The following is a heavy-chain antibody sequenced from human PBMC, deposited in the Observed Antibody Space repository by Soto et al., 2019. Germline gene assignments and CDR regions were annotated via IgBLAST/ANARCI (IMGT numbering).Heavy chain of an antibody. CDR1: GFTFSSYG. Sequence: GGSLRLSCAASGFTFSSYGMHWVRQAPGKGLEWVSSISSSSSYIYYADSVKGRFTISRDNAKNSLYLQMNSLRAEDTAVYYCAREMLAYFDYWGQGTLVTVSS. CDR3: AREMLAYFDY. D-gene: IGHD2-8*01. CDR2: ISSSSSYI. V-gene: IGHV3-21*01. J-gene: IGHJ4*02.